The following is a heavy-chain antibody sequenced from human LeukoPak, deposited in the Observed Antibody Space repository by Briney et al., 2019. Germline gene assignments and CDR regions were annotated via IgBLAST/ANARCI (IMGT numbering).Heavy chain of an antibody. CDR1: GYTFTGYY. CDR2: INTNSGGT. D-gene: IGHD6-19*01. Sequence: ASVKVSCKASGYTFTGYYMHWVRQAPGQGLEWMGWINTNSGGTNYAQKFQGRVTMTRDTSISTAYMELSRLRSDDTAVYYCARAGYSSGWYRGYDAFDIWGQGTMVTVSS. CDR3: ARAGYSSGWYRGYDAFDI. V-gene: IGHV1-2*02. J-gene: IGHJ3*02.